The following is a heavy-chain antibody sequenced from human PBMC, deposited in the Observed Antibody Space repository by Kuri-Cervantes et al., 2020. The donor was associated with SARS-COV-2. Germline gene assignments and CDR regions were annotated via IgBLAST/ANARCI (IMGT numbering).Heavy chain of an antibody. CDR2: ISGSGGST. D-gene: IGHD6-19*01. J-gene: IGHJ4*02. CDR3: AKGIAVAGTGGFDY. V-gene: IGHV3-23*01. CDR1: GFTFSSYA. Sequence: GASLKISCAASGFTFSSYAMSWVRQAPGKGLEWVSAISGSGGSTYYADSVKGRFTISRDNSKNTLYLQMNSLRAEDTAVYYCAKGIAVAGTGGFDYWGQGTLVTVSS.